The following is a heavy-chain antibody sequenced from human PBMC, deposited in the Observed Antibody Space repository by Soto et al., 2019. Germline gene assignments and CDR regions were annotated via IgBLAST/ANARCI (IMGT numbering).Heavy chain of an antibody. CDR1: GYTFTSYA. D-gene: IGHD5-12*01. J-gene: IGHJ6*04. CDR3: ARDSYSGDAETYYYYGMDV. CDR2: INAGNGNT. Sequence: ASVKVSCKASGYTFTSYAMHWVRQAPGQRLEWMGWINAGNGNTKYSQKFQGRVTITRDTSASTAYMELSSLRSEDTAVYYCARDSYSGDAETYYYYGMDVWGKGTTVTVSS. V-gene: IGHV1-3*01.